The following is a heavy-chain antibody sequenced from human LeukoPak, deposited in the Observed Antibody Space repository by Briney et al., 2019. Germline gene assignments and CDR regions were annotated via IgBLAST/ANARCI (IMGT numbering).Heavy chain of an antibody. V-gene: IGHV1-18*04. CDR1: GYTSTSYG. J-gene: IGHJ3*02. CDR3: ARDGPGPDAFDI. CDR2: ISAYNGNT. Sequence: ASVNVSCKASGYTSTSYGISWVRQAPGQGLEWMGWISAYNGNTNYAQKLQGRVTMTTDTSTSTAYMELRSLRSDDTAVYYCARDGPGPDAFDIWGQGTMVTVSS.